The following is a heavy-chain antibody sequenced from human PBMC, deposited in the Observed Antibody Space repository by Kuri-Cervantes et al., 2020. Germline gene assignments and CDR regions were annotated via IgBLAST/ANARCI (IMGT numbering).Heavy chain of an antibody. Sequence: GESLKISCTASGLTFNNYAMSWVRQAPGKGLAWVSGISGSGDVTHYADSVKGRFTISRDNSKNTVYLQMNSLRAEDTAVYYCASAVTGTSSRVFDSWGQGTLVTVSS. D-gene: IGHD6-19*01. J-gene: IGHJ4*02. CDR2: ISGSGDVT. CDR1: GLTFNNYA. CDR3: ASAVTGTSSRVFDS. V-gene: IGHV3-23*01.